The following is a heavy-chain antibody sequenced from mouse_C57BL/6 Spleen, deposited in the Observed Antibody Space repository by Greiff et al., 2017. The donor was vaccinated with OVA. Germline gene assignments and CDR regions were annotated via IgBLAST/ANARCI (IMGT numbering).Heavy chain of an antibody. Sequence: EVLLVESAGGLVKPGGSLKLSCAASGFTFSSYAMSWVRQTPEKRLEWVATISDGGSYTYYPDNVKGRFTITRDNAKNNLYLQMSHLKSEDTAMYYCARLPFTTAVATYFDYWGQGTTLTVSS. D-gene: IGHD1-1*01. CDR3: ARLPFTTAVATYFDY. J-gene: IGHJ2*01. V-gene: IGHV5-4*01. CDR2: ISDGGSYT. CDR1: GFTFSSYA.